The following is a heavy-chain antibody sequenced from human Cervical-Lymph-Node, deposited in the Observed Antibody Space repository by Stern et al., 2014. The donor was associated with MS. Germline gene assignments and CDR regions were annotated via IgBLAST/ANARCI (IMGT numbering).Heavy chain of an antibody. CDR2: IIPILGIA. V-gene: IGHV1-69*09. J-gene: IGHJ4*02. CDR3: ASGGLGVDY. CDR1: GGTFSSYT. Sequence: VQLVQSGAEVKKPGSSVKVYCKASGGTFSSYTISWVRQAPGQGLEWMGRIIPILGIANYAQKFQGRVTITADKSTSTAYMELSSLRSEDTAVYYCASGGLGVDYWGQGTLVTVSS. D-gene: IGHD3-16*01.